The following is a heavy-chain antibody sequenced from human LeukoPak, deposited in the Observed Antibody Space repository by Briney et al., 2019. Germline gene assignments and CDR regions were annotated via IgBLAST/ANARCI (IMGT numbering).Heavy chain of an antibody. CDR2: IYYSGST. J-gene: IGHJ3*02. Sequence: GSLRLSCAASGFTFSSYAMSWIRQPPGKGLEWIGSIYYSGSTYYNPSLKSRVTISVDTSKNQFSLKLSSVTAADTAVYYCARDSAGYSSSWYGGAAFDIWGQGTMVTVSS. D-gene: IGHD6-13*01. V-gene: IGHV4-39*07. CDR3: ARDSAGYSSSWYGGAAFDI. CDR1: GFTFSSYA.